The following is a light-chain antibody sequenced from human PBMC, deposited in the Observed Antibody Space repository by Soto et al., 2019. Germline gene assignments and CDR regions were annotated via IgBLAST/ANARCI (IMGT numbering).Light chain of an antibody. J-gene: IGLJ2*01. V-gene: IGLV1-40*01. CDR3: QSYDSSLSAHVV. CDR1: SSNIGAGFD. Sequence: QSVLTQPPSVSGAPGQRVTISCTGSSSNIGAGFDVHWYQQIPGTAPKLLIFGSTNRPSGVPDRFSGSKSGTSASLAITGLQAEDEADYHCQSYDSSLSAHVVFGGGTQLTVL. CDR2: GST.